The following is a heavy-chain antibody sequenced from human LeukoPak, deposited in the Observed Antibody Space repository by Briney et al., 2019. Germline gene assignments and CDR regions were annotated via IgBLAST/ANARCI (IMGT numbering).Heavy chain of an antibody. J-gene: IGHJ6*03. D-gene: IGHD6-25*01. CDR2: NSGSGTAT. Sequence: GGSLRLSCAASGFTFSRHAMSWVRQAPGKGLEWVSLNSGSGTATYYADSVKGRFTISRDNSKNTLFLQMDSLRAEDTAVYYCAKHSPRIAAVPYYYCYMDVWGKGTTVTVSS. CDR3: AKHSPRIAAVPYYYCYMDV. CDR1: GFTFSRHA. V-gene: IGHV3-23*01.